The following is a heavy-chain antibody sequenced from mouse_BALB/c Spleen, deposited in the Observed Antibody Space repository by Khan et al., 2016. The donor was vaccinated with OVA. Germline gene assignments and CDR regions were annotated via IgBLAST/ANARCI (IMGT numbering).Heavy chain of an antibody. V-gene: IGHV5-9-3*01. CDR2: LSSGGTYT. CDR3: VWDYYGSSYEDY. D-gene: IGHD1-1*01. Sequence: EVELVVSGGTLVKPGGSLKLSCAASGFTFSSYAMSWVRQTPEKRLAWVATLSSGGTYTYYPDIVKGRFTISSDNAKKTLYLQMSSLTSEDPAMYYCVWDYYGSSYEDYWGQGTTLTVSS. J-gene: IGHJ2*01. CDR1: GFTFSSYA.